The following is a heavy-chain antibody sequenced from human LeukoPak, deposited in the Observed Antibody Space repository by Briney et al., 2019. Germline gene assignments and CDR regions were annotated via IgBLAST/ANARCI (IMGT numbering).Heavy chain of an antibody. CDR2: INHSGST. V-gene: IGHV4-34*01. D-gene: IGHD5-24*01. CDR1: GGSFSVYY. J-gene: IGHJ6*02. CDR3: ARGRRWLQLRSHYYYGMDV. Sequence: SETLSLTCAVYGGSFSVYYWSWIRQPPGKGLEWIGEINHSGSTNYNPSLKSRVTISVDTSKNQFSLKLSSVTAADTAVYYCARGRRWLQLRSHYYYGMDVWGQGTTVTVSS.